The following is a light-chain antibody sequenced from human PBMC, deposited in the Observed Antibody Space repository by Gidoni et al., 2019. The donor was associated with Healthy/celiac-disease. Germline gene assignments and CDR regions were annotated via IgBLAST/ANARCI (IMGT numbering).Light chain of an antibody. V-gene: IGKV1-33*01. Sequence: DIQMTQSPSSLSASVGDRVTITCQASQDISNYLNWYQQKPGKAPKLLIYDASNLETGVPSMFSGSGSGTDFTVTISSRQPEDIATYYCQQYDKLPITFGQGTRLEIK. CDR3: QQYDKLPIT. J-gene: IGKJ5*01. CDR2: DAS. CDR1: QDISNY.